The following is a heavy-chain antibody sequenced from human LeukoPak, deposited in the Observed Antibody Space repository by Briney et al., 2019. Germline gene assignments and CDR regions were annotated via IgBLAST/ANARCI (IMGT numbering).Heavy chain of an antibody. CDR2: ISSNGGST. V-gene: IGHV3-64*01. J-gene: IGHJ4*02. CDR3: ARGFTSSWHDHLDY. D-gene: IGHD6-13*01. Sequence: GGSLRLSCAASGFTFSSYAMHWVRQAPGKGLEYVSAISSNGGSTYYANSVKGRFTISRDNSKNTLYLQMGSLRAKDMAVYYCARGFTSSWHDHLDYWGQGTLVTVSS. CDR1: GFTFSSYA.